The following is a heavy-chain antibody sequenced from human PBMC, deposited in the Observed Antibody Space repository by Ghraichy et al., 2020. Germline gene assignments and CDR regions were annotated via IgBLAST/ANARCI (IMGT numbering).Heavy chain of an antibody. V-gene: IGHV1-18*01. CDR1: GYTFTSYG. J-gene: IGHJ4*02. CDR2: ISGYNGNT. CDR3: ARGGHIIGGDTMTLLFDY. Sequence: VKVSCKTSGYTFTSYGISWVRQAPGQGLEWMGWISGYNGNTKYARKLEGRVSMTTDTSTRTAYLELRSLRSDDTAVYYCARGGHIIGGDTMTLLFDYWGQGTLVTVSS. D-gene: IGHD3-16*01.